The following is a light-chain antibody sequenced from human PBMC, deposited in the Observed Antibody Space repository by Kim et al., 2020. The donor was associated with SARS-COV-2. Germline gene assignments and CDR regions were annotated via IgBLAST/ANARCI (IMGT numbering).Light chain of an antibody. Sequence: PGESATLSCRASQSVSSSYLAWYQQKPGQAPRLLIYGASSRATGIPDRFSGSGSGTDFTLTISRLEPEDFAVYYCQQYGSSPPMYTFGQGTKLEI. CDR2: GAS. V-gene: IGKV3-20*01. CDR1: QSVSSSY. J-gene: IGKJ2*01. CDR3: QQYGSSPPMYT.